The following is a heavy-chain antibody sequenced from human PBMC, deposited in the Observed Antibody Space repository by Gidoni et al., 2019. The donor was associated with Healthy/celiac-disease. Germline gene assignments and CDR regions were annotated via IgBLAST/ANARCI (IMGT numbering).Heavy chain of an antibody. V-gene: IGHV4-34*01. CDR1: GGSFSGYY. J-gene: IGHJ4*02. Sequence: QVQLQQWGAGLLKPSETLSLTCAVYGGSFSGYYWSWIRQPPGKGLEWIGEINHSGSTNYNPSLKSRVTISVDTSKNQFSLKLSSVTAADTAVYYCARAQGFGRYFDYWGQGTLVTVSS. D-gene: IGHD3-10*01. CDR2: INHSGST. CDR3: ARAQGFGRYFDY.